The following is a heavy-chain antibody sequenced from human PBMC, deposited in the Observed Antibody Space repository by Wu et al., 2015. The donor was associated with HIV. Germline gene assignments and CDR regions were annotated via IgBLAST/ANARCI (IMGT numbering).Heavy chain of an antibody. CDR1: GDTFNKYA. D-gene: IGHD3-10*01. CDR3: AREIEDPAIMVRAGFDP. J-gene: IGHJ5*02. V-gene: IGHV1-69*05. CDR2: TTPMFGTT. Sequence: QVQLVQSGAGVRKPGSSVMVSCKASGDTFNKYAINWVRQAPGQGLEWMGGTTPMFGTTNYAQKFQGRVTITSDVYTSTVYMELSSLRSEDTAIYYCAREIEDPAIMVRAGFDPWGQGTLVTVSS.